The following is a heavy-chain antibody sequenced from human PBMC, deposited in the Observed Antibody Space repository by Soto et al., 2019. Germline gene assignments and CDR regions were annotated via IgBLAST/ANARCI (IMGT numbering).Heavy chain of an antibody. Sequence: SVKVSCKASGGTFSSYAISWVRQAPGQGLEWMGGIITIFGTANYAQKFQGRVTITADESTSTAYMELSSLRSEDTAVYYCARADHISGSYYDYYYGMDVWGQGTTVTVSS. D-gene: IGHD1-26*01. CDR2: IITIFGTA. CDR3: ARADHISGSYYDYYYGMDV. V-gene: IGHV1-69*13. J-gene: IGHJ6*02. CDR1: GGTFSSYA.